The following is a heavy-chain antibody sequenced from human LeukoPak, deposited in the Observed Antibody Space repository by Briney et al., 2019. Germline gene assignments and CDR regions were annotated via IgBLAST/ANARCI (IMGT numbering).Heavy chain of an antibody. V-gene: IGHV3-21*01. J-gene: IGHJ4*02. D-gene: IGHD1-20*01. CDR3: ARPLSGTTDFDY. CDR1: GFTVIDYS. Sequence: GGSLRLSFSASGFTVIDYSMSWVRQAPGKGLAWVSSISSATGSRYYADSVKGRFTICRDNAKNSLCLQMNSLRAEDTAVYYCARPLSGTTDFDYWGQGTLVTVSS. CDR2: ISSATGSR.